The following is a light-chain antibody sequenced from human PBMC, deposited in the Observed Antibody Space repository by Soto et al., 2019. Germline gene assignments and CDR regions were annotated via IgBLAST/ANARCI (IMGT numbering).Light chain of an antibody. V-gene: IGLV2-14*01. CDR3: SSYTSSSTLVV. CDR1: SSDVGGYNY. Sequence: QSVLTQPASVSGSPGQSITISCPGTSSDVGGYNYVSWYQQHAGKAPKLMIYDVSNRPSGVSNRFSGSKSGNTASLTISGLQAEDEADYYCSSYTSSSTLVVFGGGTKVTVL. CDR2: DVS. J-gene: IGLJ2*01.